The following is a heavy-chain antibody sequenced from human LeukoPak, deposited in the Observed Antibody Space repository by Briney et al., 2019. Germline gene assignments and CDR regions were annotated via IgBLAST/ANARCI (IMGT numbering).Heavy chain of an antibody. CDR1: GFTFSNYA. J-gene: IGHJ4*02. D-gene: IGHD3-22*01. CDR2: ISYDGTIK. Sequence: GGSLRLSCAASGFTFSNYAMHWARQAPGKGLEWVTVISYDGTIKSYADSVKGRFTISRDNSETALYLQMNSLRAEDTAVYYCARGNHDSTGYFFDFWGQGTPVTVSS. CDR3: ARGNHDSTGYFFDF. V-gene: IGHV3-30*04.